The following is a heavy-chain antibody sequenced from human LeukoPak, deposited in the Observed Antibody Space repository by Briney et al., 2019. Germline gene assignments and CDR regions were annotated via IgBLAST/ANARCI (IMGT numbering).Heavy chain of an antibody. D-gene: IGHD5-12*01. CDR1: GFAFSNAW. Sequence: GGSLRLSCAASGFAFSNAWMSWVRQAPGKGLKWVGRIKSKTDGGTTDYAAPVKGRFTISRDDSKNTLYLQMNSLKTEDTAVYYCTTGGYGGQFDYWGQGTLVTVSS. CDR2: IKSKTDGGTT. V-gene: IGHV3-15*01. CDR3: TTGGYGGQFDY. J-gene: IGHJ4*02.